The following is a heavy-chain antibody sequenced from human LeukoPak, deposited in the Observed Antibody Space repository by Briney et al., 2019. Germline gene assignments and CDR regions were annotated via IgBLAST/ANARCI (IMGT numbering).Heavy chain of an antibody. CDR3: AREFEGSASGAGY. CDR1: GFTFSSYE. D-gene: IGHD1-26*01. J-gene: IGHJ4*02. CDR2: ISSSGSTI. V-gene: IGHV3-48*03. Sequence: GGSLRLSCAASGFTFSSYEMNWVRQAPGKGLEWVSYISSSGSTIYYADSVKGRFTISRDNAKNSLYLQMNSLRAEDTAAYYCAREFEGSASGAGYWGQGTLVTVSS.